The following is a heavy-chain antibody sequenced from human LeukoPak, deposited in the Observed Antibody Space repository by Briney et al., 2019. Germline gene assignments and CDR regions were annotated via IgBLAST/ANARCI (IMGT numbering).Heavy chain of an antibody. CDR3: AREWWERSDAFDI. V-gene: IGHV3-21*01. Sequence: GGSLRLSCAASGFTFSSYNMNWVRQAPGKGLEWVSSISSSSSYIYYADSVKGRFTISRDNSKNTLYLQMNSLRAEDTAVYYCAREWWERSDAFDIWGQGTMVTVSS. CDR2: ISSSSSYI. D-gene: IGHD2-15*01. J-gene: IGHJ3*02. CDR1: GFTFSSYN.